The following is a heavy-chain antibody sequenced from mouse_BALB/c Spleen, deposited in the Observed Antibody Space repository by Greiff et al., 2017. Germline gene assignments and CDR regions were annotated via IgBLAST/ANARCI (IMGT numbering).Heavy chain of an antibody. V-gene: IGHV5-12-1*01. J-gene: IGHJ4*01. CDR3: ARHVTAEEYYYAMDY. CDR2: ISSGGGST. Sequence: EVMLVESGGGLVKPGGSLKLSCAASGFAFSSYDMSWVRQTPEKRLEWVAYISSGGGSTYYPDTVKGRFTISRDNAKNTLYLQMSSLKSEDTAMYYCARHVTAEEYYYAMDYWGQGTSVTVSS. D-gene: IGHD1-2*01. CDR1: GFAFSSYD.